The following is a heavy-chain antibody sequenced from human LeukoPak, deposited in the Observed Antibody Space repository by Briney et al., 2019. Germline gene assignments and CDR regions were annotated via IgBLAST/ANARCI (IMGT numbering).Heavy chain of an antibody. Sequence: GGSLRLSCAASGFTFSSSGMHWVRQAPGKGLEWVAFIRYDGSINYCADSVKGRFTISRDNSKNTLYLQMNSLRTEDTAVYYCARRLNDRSGYYIDYWGQGTLVTVSS. D-gene: IGHD3-22*01. CDR2: IRYDGSIN. V-gene: IGHV3-30*02. CDR1: GFTFSSSG. CDR3: ARRLNDRSGYYIDY. J-gene: IGHJ4*02.